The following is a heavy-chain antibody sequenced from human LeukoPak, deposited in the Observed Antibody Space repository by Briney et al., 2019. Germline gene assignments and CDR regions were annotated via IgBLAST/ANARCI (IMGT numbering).Heavy chain of an antibody. CDR3: ARSGRGSSTDYLDY. J-gene: IGHJ4*02. Sequence: GGSLRLSCAATWFTVSSNYMNWVRQAPGKGLGGVSLIYRDDDTRYEASEKGRCTISRDNAKNTLYLQMNSLRPDDTAVYYCARSGRGSSTDYLDYWGQGNLVTVSS. V-gene: IGHV3-53*05. CDR2: IYRDDDT. CDR1: WFTVSSNY. D-gene: IGHD1-14*01.